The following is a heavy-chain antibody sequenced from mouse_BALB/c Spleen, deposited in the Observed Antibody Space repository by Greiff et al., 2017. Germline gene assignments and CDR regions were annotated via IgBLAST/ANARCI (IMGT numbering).Heavy chain of an antibody. Sequence: VMLVESGPGLVAPSQSLSITCTVSGFSLSRYSVHWVRQPPGKGLEWLGMIWGGGSTDYNSALKSRLSISKDNSKSQVFLKMNSLQTDDTAMYYCARSPLYYGSSHWYFDVWGAGTTVTVSS. D-gene: IGHD1-1*01. CDR3: ARSPLYYGSSHWYFDV. J-gene: IGHJ1*01. V-gene: IGHV2-6-4*01. CDR1: GFSLSRYS. CDR2: IWGGGST.